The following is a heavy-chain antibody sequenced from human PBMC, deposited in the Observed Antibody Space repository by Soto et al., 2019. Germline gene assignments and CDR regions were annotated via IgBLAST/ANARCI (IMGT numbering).Heavy chain of an antibody. D-gene: IGHD2-2*02. V-gene: IGHV1-69*13. J-gene: IGHJ4*02. CDR2: IIPIFGTA. Sequence: SVKVSCKASGGTFSSYAISWVRQAPGQGLEWMGGIIPIFGTANYAQKFQGRVTITADESTSTAYMELSSLRSEDTAVYYCARASDCSSTSCYTEFDYWGQGTLVTVSS. CDR3: ARASDCSSTSCYTEFDY. CDR1: GGTFSSYA.